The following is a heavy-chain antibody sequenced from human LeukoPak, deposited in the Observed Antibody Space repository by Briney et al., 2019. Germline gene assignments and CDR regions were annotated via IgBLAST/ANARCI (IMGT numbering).Heavy chain of an antibody. J-gene: IGHJ5*02. V-gene: IGHV3-66*01. CDR2: IYSDGST. CDR3: AKVPYSSSWYPHPNWFDP. Sequence: SGGSLRLSCAASGYTVSDKPMTWVRQAAGKGLEWVSVIYSDGSTHYSESVKGRFYISRDNSKNTLYLQMNSLRAEDTAVYYCAKVPYSSSWYPHPNWFDPWGQGTLVAVSS. D-gene: IGHD6-13*01. CDR1: GYTVSDKP.